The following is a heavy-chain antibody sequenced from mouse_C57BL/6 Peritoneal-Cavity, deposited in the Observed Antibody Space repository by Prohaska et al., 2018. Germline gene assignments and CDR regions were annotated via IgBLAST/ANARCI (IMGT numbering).Heavy chain of an antibody. CDR1: GFTFRGFW. V-gene: IGHV11-2*01. D-gene: IGHD1-1*01. CDR2: IHSDGSAI. J-gene: IGHJ1*03. Sequence: EVQLLETGGGLVQPGGSRGLSCEGSGFTFRGFWMSWVRQTPGKTMEWIGDIHSDGSAINYAPSIEERFTIVSDNDKSTLYLQMNNVRSEDTATYFSIRYSSYWYFDVWVTGPTVTFSS. CDR3: IRYSSYWYFDV.